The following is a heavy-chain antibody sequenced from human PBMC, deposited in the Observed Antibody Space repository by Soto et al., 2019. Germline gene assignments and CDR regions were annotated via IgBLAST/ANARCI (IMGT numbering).Heavy chain of an antibody. CDR2: IYSDGCRT. V-gene: IGHV3-74*01. CDR1: GFTFSSSW. Sequence: EVQLVESGGGLVQPGGSLRLSCAASGFTFSSSWMHWVRQAPGKGLVWVSRIYSDGCRTNYADSVQGRFTISRDNAKNTLYLQMNSLRAEDTALYYCARGPTGWYGYDYWGQGTLVTVSS. J-gene: IGHJ4*02. CDR3: ARGPTGWYGYDY. D-gene: IGHD6-19*01.